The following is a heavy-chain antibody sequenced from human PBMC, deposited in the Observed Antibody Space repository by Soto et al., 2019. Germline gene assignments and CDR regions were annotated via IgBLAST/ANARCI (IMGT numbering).Heavy chain of an antibody. CDR3: AKVTSARVFYFGLDV. CDR2: ISGSGGTT. D-gene: IGHD2-2*01. V-gene: IGHV3-23*01. J-gene: IGHJ6*02. Sequence: GGSLRLSCAASGFTFSTFAMSWVRQAPGKGMEWVSAISGSGGTTYNADSVKGRFIISRDNSKNTLYLQMNSLRAEDTAVYFCAKVTSARVFYFGLDVWGQGTTVTVSS. CDR1: GFTFSTFA.